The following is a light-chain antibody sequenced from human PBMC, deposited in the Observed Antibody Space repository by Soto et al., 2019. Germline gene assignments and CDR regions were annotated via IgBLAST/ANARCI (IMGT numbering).Light chain of an antibody. CDR2: EGS. J-gene: IGLJ2*01. CDR3: CSYAGSSTFVV. V-gene: IGLV2-23*03. Sequence: QSALTQLACVSGSPGQSITISCTGTSSDVGSYNLVSWYQQHPGKAPKLMIYEGSKRPSGVSNRFSGSKSGNTASLTISGLQAEDEADYYCCSYAGSSTFVVFGGGTKLTVL. CDR1: SSDVGSYNL.